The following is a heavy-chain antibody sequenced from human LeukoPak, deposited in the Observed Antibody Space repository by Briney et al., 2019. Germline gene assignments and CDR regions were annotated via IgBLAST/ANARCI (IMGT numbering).Heavy chain of an antibody. D-gene: IGHD2-15*01. CDR2: IYYSGST. CDR1: GGSISSGDYY. Sequence: SETLSLTCTVSGGSISSGDYYWSWIRQPPGKGLEWTGYIYYSGSTYYNPSLKSRVTISVDTSKNQFSLKLSSVTAADTAVYYCARVVVAATIFARSYYFDYWGQGTLVTVSS. CDR3: ARVVVAATIFARSYYFDY. V-gene: IGHV4-30-4*01. J-gene: IGHJ4*02.